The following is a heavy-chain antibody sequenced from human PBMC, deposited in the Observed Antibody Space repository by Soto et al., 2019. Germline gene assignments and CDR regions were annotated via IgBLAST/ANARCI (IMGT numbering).Heavy chain of an antibody. CDR2: IYYSGST. CDR3: AAATSPGYSGYSNWFDP. V-gene: IGHV4-59*08. Sequence: PSETLSLTCTVSGGSISSYYWSWIRQPPGKGLEWIGYIYYSGSTNYNPSLKSRVTISVDTSKNQFSLKLSSVTAADTAVYYCAAATSPGYSGYSNWFDPWGQGTLVTVSS. CDR1: GGSISSYY. J-gene: IGHJ5*02. D-gene: IGHD5-12*01.